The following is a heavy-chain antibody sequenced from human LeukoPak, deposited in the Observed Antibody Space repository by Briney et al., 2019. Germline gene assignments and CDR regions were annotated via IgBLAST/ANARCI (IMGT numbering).Heavy chain of an antibody. D-gene: IGHD6-13*01. J-gene: IGHJ4*02. CDR3: ARQGGYSSLPEFDY. CDR2: IYHSGST. Sequence: PSETLSLTCAVSGYSISSGYYWGWIRQPPGKGLEWIGSIYHSGSTYYNPSLKSRVTISVDTSKNQFSLKLSSVTAADTAVYYCARQGGYSSLPEFDYWGQGTLVTVSS. CDR1: GYSISSGYY. V-gene: IGHV4-38-2*01.